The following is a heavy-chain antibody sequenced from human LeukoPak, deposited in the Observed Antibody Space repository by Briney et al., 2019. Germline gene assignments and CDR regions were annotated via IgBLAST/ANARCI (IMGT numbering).Heavy chain of an antibody. CDR1: GYTFTSYA. D-gene: IGHD6-13*01. Sequence: GASVKVSCKASGYTFTSYAMHWVRQAPGQRLEWMGWINAGNGNTKYSQKFQGRVTITRDTSASTAYMELSSLRSEDTAVYYCAREYNSIYYYFDYWGQGTLVTVSS. CDR2: INAGNGNT. V-gene: IGHV1-3*01. J-gene: IGHJ4*02. CDR3: AREYNSIYYYFDY.